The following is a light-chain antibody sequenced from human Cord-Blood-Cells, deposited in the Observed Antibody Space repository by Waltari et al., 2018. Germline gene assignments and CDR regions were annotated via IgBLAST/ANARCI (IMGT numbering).Light chain of an antibody. CDR3: QQSYSTPRT. CDR1: QSISCY. Sequence: DIQLTQSPCSLSASVVDGVTITCRGSQSISCYLNWYQQKPGKAPQVLIYAASSLQSGVPSRFSGIGSGTDFNRTISSLQREDFATYYFQQSYSTPRTFGQGTKVEIK. CDR2: AAS. J-gene: IGKJ1*01. V-gene: IGKV1-39*01.